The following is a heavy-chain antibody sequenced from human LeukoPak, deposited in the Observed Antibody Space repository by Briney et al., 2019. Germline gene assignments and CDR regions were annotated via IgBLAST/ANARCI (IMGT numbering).Heavy chain of an antibody. CDR3: AKDRQQLANLDY. V-gene: IGHV3-23*01. Sequence: GGSLRLSCAASGFTFSTYGMSWVRQPLEKGLEWVSGISGSGGSTYYADSVKGRFTISRDNSENTLYLQMNRLRAEDTARYYCAKDRQQLANLDYWGQGTLVTVSS. J-gene: IGHJ4*02. CDR2: ISGSGGST. CDR1: GFTFSTYG. D-gene: IGHD6-13*01.